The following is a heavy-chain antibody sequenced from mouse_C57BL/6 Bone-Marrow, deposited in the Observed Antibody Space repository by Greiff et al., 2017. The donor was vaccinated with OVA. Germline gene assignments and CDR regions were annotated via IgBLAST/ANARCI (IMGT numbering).Heavy chain of an antibody. CDR3: ARRELFYYGSIWYFDV. J-gene: IGHJ1*03. CDR1: GYTFTGYW. V-gene: IGHV1-9*01. CDR2: ILPGSGST. D-gene: IGHD1-1*01. Sequence: QVQLQQSGAELMKPGASVKLSCKATGYTFTGYWIEWVKQRPGHGLEWIGEILPGSGSTNYNEKFKGKATFTADTSSNTAYMQLSSLTTEDSAIYYCARRELFYYGSIWYFDVWGTGTTVTVSS.